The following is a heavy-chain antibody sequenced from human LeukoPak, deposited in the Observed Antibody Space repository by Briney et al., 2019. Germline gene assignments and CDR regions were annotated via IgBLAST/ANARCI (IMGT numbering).Heavy chain of an antibody. J-gene: IGHJ4*02. CDR3: ARPLGERNYFDY. D-gene: IGHD3-16*01. V-gene: IGHV3-74*01. Sequence: PGGSLRLSCAASGFTFSSYWMHWVRQAPGKGLVWVSRINSDGSSTSYADSVKGRFTISRDKAKNTLYLQMNSLRAEDTAVYYCARPLGERNYFDYWGQGTLVTVSS. CDR2: INSDGSST. CDR1: GFTFSSYW.